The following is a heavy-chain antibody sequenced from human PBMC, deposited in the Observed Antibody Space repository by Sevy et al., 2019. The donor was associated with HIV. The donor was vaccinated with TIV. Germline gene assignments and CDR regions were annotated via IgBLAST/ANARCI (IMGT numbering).Heavy chain of an antibody. J-gene: IGHJ4*02. CDR3: ATTKDYYEGGASPFDY. CDR1: GYTLAQLS. Sequence: GESLKISCKVSGYTLAQLSMHWVRQVPRKGLEWMGSFDPEDGETIFAQKFQGRVTMTEDTSTDTAYMELSSLRSEDTAVYYCATTKDYYEGGASPFDYWGQGTLVTVSS. V-gene: IGHV1-24*01. D-gene: IGHD3-22*01. CDR2: FDPEDGET.